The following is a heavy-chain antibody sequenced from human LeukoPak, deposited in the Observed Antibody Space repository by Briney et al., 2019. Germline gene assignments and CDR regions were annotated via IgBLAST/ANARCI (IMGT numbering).Heavy chain of an antibody. V-gene: IGHV3-15*01. CDR2: IRPETDGGTT. Sequence: GGSLRLSCAGPGFTFRNAWMSWVRQAPGKGLEWVGRIRPETDGGTTDYAAPVKGRFTISRDHSKNTLYLQMDSLKTEDTAVYYCTILFAWYCDYWAHGTLVTVSS. CDR3: TILFAWYCDY. CDR1: GFTFRNAW. D-gene: IGHD2-21*01. J-gene: IGHJ4*01.